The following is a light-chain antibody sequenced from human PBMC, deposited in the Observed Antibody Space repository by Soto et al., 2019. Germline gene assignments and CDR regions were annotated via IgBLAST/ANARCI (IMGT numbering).Light chain of an antibody. CDR2: GAS. CDR1: ESISNW. Sequence: EVVLTQSPATLSLSPGERATLSCRASESISNWLAWYQQKPGQAPRLLIYGASNRATGIPARFSGSGSGTDFTLTISSLEPEDSVIYYCQERNNWPLITFGQGTRLEIK. J-gene: IGKJ5*01. V-gene: IGKV3-11*01. CDR3: QERNNWPLIT.